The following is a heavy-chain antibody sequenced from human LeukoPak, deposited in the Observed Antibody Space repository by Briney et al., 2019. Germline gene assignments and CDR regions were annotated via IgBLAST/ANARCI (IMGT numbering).Heavy chain of an antibody. D-gene: IGHD6-13*01. CDR3: ARGREYSSSWCDY. V-gene: IGHV1-2*02. CDR2: INPNSGGT. CDR1: GYTFTGYY. Sequence: GASVKVSCKASGYTFTGYYMHWVRQAPGQGLEWMGWINPNSGGTNYAQKFQGRVTMTRDTSISTAYMELSRLRSDDTAVHYCARGREYSSSWCDYWGQGTLVTVSS. J-gene: IGHJ4*02.